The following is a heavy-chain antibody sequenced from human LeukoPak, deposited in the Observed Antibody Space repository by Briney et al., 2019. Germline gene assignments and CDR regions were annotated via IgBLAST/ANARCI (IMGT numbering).Heavy chain of an antibody. CDR1: GFTFDDYG. V-gene: IGHV3-20*04. D-gene: IGHD3-10*01. Sequence: GGSLRLSCAASGFTFDDYGLSWVRQAPGKGLEWVSGINWSGGSTGYADSVKGRFTISRDNAKNSLYLQMNSLRAEDTAVYYCAKDPGAHYYGSGSYRRGSYFDYWGQGTLVTVSS. J-gene: IGHJ4*02. CDR3: AKDPGAHYYGSGSYRRGSYFDY. CDR2: INWSGGST.